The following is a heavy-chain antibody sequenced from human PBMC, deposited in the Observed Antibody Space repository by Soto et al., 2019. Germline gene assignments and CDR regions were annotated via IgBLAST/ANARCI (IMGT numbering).Heavy chain of an antibody. V-gene: IGHV4-34*02. CDR3: ATSIIYFFQIGGSHHVHLGF. CDR2: IYLSGST. CDR1: GGPLSNYY. D-gene: IGHD2-15*01. J-gene: IGHJ4*02. Sequence: QVQLQQWGAGLLKPSETLSLTCAVSGGPLSNYYWSWIRQPPGKGLEWIGEIYLSGSTNYNPCLKIRATESVDTSKNQFYLMRSSVTAAVAAVYYCATSIIYFFQIGGSHHVHLGFSGQGSLVTVSS.